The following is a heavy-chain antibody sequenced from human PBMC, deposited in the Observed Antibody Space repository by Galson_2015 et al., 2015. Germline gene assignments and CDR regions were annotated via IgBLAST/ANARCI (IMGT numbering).Heavy chain of an antibody. CDR3: ARRRVIHDAFDI. J-gene: IGHJ3*02. CDR1: GGSISSGGYY. D-gene: IGHD3-16*02. V-gene: IGHV4-31*03. CDR2: IYYRGST. Sequence: TLSLTCTVSGGSISSGGYYWSWIRQHPGKGLAWIGYIYYRGSTYYTPSLKSRVTISVDTSKNQFSLKLSSVTAADTAVYYCARRRVIHDAFDIWGQGTMVTVSS.